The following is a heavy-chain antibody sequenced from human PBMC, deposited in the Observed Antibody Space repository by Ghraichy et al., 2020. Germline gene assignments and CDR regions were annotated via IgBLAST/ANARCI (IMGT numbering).Heavy chain of an antibody. V-gene: IGHV3-48*02. D-gene: IGHD3-22*01. Sequence: GGSLRLSCVASGFTLSGYAMNWLRQPPGKGLEWVSFISDSGITTYYADSVKGRFTISRDNARNSLYLQMNSLRDDDTAVYYCRYYNSGGRAAAFDIWGQGTKVIVSS. CDR3: RYYNSGGRAAAFDI. J-gene: IGHJ3*02. CDR1: GFTLSGYA. CDR2: ISDSGITT.